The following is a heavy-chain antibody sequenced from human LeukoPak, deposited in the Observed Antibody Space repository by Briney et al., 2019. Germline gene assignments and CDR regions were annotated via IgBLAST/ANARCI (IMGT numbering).Heavy chain of an antibody. CDR2: IYPGDSDT. D-gene: IGHD2-2*01. V-gene: IGHV5-51*01. CDR3: ARHEIVVVPAATHYYYYYYMDV. J-gene: IGHJ6*03. CDR1: GYSFTSYW. Sequence: GESLKISCKGSGYSFTSYWIGWVRQMPGKGLEWMGIIYPGDSDTRYSPSFQGQATISADKSISTAYLQWSSLKASDTAMYYCARHEIVVVPAATHYYYYYYMDVWGKGTTVTVSS.